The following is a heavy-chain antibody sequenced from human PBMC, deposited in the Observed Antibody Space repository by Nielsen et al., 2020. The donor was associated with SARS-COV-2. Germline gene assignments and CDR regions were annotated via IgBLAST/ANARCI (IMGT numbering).Heavy chain of an antibody. V-gene: IGHV3-48*02. CDR3: AREYYDFWSGYSHAFDI. J-gene: IGHJ3*02. Sequence: GESLKISCAASGFTFSSYSMNWVRQAPGKGLEWVSYISSSSTIYYADSVKGRFTISRDNAKNSLYLQMNSLRDEDTAVYYCAREYYDFWSGYSHAFDIWGQGTMVTVSS. CDR1: GFTFSSYS. D-gene: IGHD3-3*01. CDR2: ISSSSTI.